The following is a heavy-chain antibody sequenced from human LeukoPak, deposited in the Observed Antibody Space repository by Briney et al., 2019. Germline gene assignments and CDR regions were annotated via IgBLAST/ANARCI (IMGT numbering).Heavy chain of an antibody. Sequence: GGSLRLSCAASGFTFSSYSTNWVRQAPGKGLEWVSSISTSSSYLYYADSVKGRFTISRDNAKKSLYLQMNSLRADDTAVYYCARGVSVVAGNDNGFDIWGKGTMVTVSS. D-gene: IGHD6-19*01. CDR3: ARGVSVVAGNDNGFDI. J-gene: IGHJ3*02. CDR1: GFTFSSYS. CDR2: ISTSSSYL. V-gene: IGHV3-21*01.